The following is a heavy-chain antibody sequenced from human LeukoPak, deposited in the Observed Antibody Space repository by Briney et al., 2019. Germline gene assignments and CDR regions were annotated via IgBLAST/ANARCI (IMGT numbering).Heavy chain of an antibody. Sequence: GGSLRLSCTVSGFMFEDYAMYWVRQAPGKGLEGVSGISWNTRRIDYADSVKGRFTISRDNAKNSLYLQMSSLRPEDSALYYCARDNRAFSSGYKGFDPWGQGTLVTVSS. CDR2: ISWNTRRI. J-gene: IGHJ5*02. D-gene: IGHD3-9*01. CDR3: ARDNRAFSSGYKGFDP. V-gene: IGHV3-9*01. CDR1: GFMFEDYA.